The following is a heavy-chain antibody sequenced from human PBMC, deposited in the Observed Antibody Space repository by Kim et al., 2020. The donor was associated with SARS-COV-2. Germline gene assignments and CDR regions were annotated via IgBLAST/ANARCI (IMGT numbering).Heavy chain of an antibody. Sequence: TEYTPPLKSRATLSMDRSKNQFSLTLTSVTAPDTAVYYCTRGPYSDYFDYWGQGTLVTVSS. CDR3: TRGPYSDYFDY. D-gene: IGHD4-4*01. CDR2: T. J-gene: IGHJ4*02. V-gene: IGHV4-30-2*01.